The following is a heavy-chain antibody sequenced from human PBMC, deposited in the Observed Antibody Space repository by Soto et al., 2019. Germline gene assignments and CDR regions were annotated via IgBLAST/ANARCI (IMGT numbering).Heavy chain of an antibody. CDR3: ARDEGCGGGSCWVGPPDP. Sequence: QVQLVESGGGVVQPGRSLRLSCAASGFTFSSYAMHWVRQAPGKGLEWVAVISYDGSNKYYADSVKGRFTISRDNSKNPWYRKMNSRGAEDTVVYYCARDEGCGGGSCWVGPPDPWGQGTLVTVSS. CDR2: ISYDGSNK. V-gene: IGHV3-30-3*01. J-gene: IGHJ5*02. D-gene: IGHD2-15*01. CDR1: GFTFSSYA.